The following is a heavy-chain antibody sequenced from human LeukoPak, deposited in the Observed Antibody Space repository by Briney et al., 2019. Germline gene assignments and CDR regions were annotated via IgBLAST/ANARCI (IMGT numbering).Heavy chain of an antibody. CDR1: GGSFSGYY. V-gene: IGHV4-34*01. Sequence: SETLSLTCAVYGGSFSGYYWSWIRQPPGKGLEWIGEINHSGSTYYNPSLKSRVTISVDTSKNQFSLKLSSVTAADTAVYYCARRMVRGVIGDWGQGTLVTVSS. D-gene: IGHD3-10*01. CDR3: ARRMVRGVIGD. J-gene: IGHJ4*02. CDR2: INHSGST.